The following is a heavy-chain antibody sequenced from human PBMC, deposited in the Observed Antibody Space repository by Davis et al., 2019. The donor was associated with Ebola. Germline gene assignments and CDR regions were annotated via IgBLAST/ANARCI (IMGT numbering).Heavy chain of an antibody. Sequence: PSETLSLTCTVSGGSISSGGYYWSWIRQHPGKGLEWIGYIYYSGSTYYNPSLKSRVTISVDTSKNQFSLKLSSVTAADTAVYYCARDQNDYYYYMDVWGKGTTVTVSS. CDR1: GGSISSGGYY. J-gene: IGHJ6*03. V-gene: IGHV4-30-4*08. CDR3: ARDQNDYYYYMDV. CDR2: IYYSGST. D-gene: IGHD2/OR15-2a*01.